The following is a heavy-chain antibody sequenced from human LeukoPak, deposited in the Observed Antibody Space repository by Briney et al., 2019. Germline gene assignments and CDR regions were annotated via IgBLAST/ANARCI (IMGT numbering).Heavy chain of an antibody. CDR1: VDSVSSNSAT. D-gene: IGHD2-21*02. V-gene: IGHV6-1*01. CDR2: TFYRSKWYN. Sequence: SQTLSLTCAISVDSVSSNSATWNWIRQSPSRGLEWLGRTFYRSKWYNGYAVSVKSRIIVNPDTSTNHFSLQLNSVTPEDTAVYYCARYVTGAFDIWGLGTIVTVSS. J-gene: IGHJ3*02. CDR3: ARYVTGAFDI.